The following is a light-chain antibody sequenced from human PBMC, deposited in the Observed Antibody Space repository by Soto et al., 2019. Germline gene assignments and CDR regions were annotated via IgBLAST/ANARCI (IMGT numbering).Light chain of an antibody. CDR3: QQSYSTPRT. V-gene: IGKV1-39*01. CDR2: AAS. J-gene: IGKJ4*01. CDR1: QSISIY. Sequence: DLQMTQSPSSLSASVRDRVTITCRASQSISIYLNWYQQKPGKAPKLLIYAASSLQSGVPSRFSGSGSGTDFTLTISRLQPEDFATYYCQQSYSTPRTFGGGTKVEIK.